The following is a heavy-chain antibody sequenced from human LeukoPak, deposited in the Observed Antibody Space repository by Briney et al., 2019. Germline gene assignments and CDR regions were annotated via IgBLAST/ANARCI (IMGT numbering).Heavy chain of an antibody. D-gene: IGHD5-12*01. CDR3: AREDIVATTAVDY. V-gene: IGHV3-48*02. CDR1: GFTFSIYS. J-gene: IGHJ4*02. Sequence: GGSLRLSCAASGFTFSIYSMNWVRQAPGKGLEWVSYIGSKSSPIYYADSVKGRFTISRDNAKNSLYLQMNSLRDEDTAVYYCAREDIVATTAVDYWGQGTLVTVSS. CDR2: IGSKSSPI.